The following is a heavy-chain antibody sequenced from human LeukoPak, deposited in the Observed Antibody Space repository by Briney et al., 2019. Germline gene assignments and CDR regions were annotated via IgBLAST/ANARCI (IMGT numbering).Heavy chain of an antibody. J-gene: IGHJ4*02. CDR1: GGSFSGYY. D-gene: IGHD6-6*01. V-gene: IGHV4-34*01. CDR3: ARGGAARPRIYYFDY. CDR2: INHSGST. Sequence: PSETLSLTCAVYGGSFSGYYWSWIRQPPGKGLEWIGEINHSGSTNYNPSLKSRVTISVDTSKNQFSLKLSSVAAADTAVYYCARGGAARPRIYYFDYWGQGTLVTVSS.